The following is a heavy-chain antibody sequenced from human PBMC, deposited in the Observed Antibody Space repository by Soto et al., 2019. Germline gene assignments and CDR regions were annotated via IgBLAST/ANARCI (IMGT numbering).Heavy chain of an antibody. CDR2: IIPIFGTA. J-gene: IGHJ4*02. D-gene: IGHD3-22*01. Sequence: QVQLVQSGAEVKKPGSSVKVSCKASGGTFSSYAISWVRQAPGQGLEWMGGIIPIFGTADYAQKFQGRVTITADESTSTAYMELSTLRSEDTAVYYCASHYDSSGYYYRGLYYWCQGTLVTVSS. CDR3: ASHYDSSGYYYRGLYY. CDR1: GGTFSSYA. V-gene: IGHV1-69*12.